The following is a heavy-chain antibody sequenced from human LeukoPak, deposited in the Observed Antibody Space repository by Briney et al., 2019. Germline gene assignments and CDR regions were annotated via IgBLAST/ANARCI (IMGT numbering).Heavy chain of an antibody. V-gene: IGHV4-34*01. Sequence: SSETLSLTCAVYGGSFSGYYWSWIRQPPGKGLEWIGEINHSGSTNYNPSLKSRVTISVDTSKNQFSLKLSSVTAADTAVYYCAREGYYYDTNGYPAFDYWGQGTLVTVSS. CDR2: INHSGST. CDR3: AREGYYYDTNGYPAFDY. CDR1: GGSFSGYY. D-gene: IGHD3-22*01. J-gene: IGHJ4*02.